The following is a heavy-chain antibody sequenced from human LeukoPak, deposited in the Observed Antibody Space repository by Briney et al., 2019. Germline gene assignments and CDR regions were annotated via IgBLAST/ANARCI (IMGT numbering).Heavy chain of an antibody. Sequence: PGGSLRLSCAASGFTFDDYGMSWVRQAPGKGLEWVSDINWNGGSTGYADSVKGRFTISRDNAKNSLYLQMNSLRAEDTALYYCARDRTIFGVVMIDYWGQGTLVTVSS. J-gene: IGHJ4*02. D-gene: IGHD3-3*01. CDR2: INWNGGST. CDR1: GFTFDDYG. CDR3: ARDRTIFGVVMIDY. V-gene: IGHV3-20*04.